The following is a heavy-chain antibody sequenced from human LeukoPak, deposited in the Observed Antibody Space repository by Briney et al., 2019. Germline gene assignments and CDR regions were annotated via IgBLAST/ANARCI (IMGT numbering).Heavy chain of an antibody. CDR1: GFTFSDYY. V-gene: IGHV3-11*01. Sequence: GGSLRLSCAASGFTFSDYYMSWIRQAPGKGLEWVSYISSSGSTIYYADSVKGRFTISRDNSKNTLYLQMNSLRAEDTAVYYCARAPFDSSGYYYDFYYYYMDVWGKGTTVTVSS. CDR2: ISSSGSTI. CDR3: ARAPFDSSGYYYDFYYYYMDV. D-gene: IGHD3-22*01. J-gene: IGHJ6*03.